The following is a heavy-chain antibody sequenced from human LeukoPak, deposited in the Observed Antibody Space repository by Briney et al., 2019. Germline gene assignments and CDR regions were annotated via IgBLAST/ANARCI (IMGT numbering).Heavy chain of an antibody. J-gene: IGHJ4*02. D-gene: IGHD1-26*01. CDR2: INSGDST. Sequence: GGSLRLSCAASGFTVSSNYMSWVRQAPGKGLEWVSVINSGDSTYYADSVKGRFTISRDNSKNTLYLQMYSLRAEDTAVYYCARSKVGATIFDYWGQGALVTVSS. CDR3: ARSKVGATIFDY. V-gene: IGHV3-53*01. CDR1: GFTVSSNY.